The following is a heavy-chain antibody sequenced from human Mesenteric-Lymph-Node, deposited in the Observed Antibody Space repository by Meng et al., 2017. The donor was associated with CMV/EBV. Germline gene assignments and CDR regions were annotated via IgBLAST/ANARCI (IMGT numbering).Heavy chain of an antibody. J-gene: IGHJ1*01. CDR2: MNPVNT. CDR1: GYTFTSYD. V-gene: IGHV1-8*01. CDR3: ARVETYYDILTGYRTAEYFQH. Sequence: ASVKVSCKASGYTFTSYDINWVRQATGQGLEWMGWMNPVNTGYAQRFQGRVTFTRHTSISTAYMELSSLRSEDTAVYYCARVETYYDILTGYRTAEYFQHWGQGTLVTVSS. D-gene: IGHD3-9*01.